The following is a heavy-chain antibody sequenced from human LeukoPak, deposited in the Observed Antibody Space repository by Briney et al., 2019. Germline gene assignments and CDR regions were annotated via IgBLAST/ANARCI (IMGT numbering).Heavy chain of an antibody. J-gene: IGHJ4*02. CDR2: INHSGST. CDR1: GGSFSGYY. Sequence: SETLSLTCAVYGGSFSGYYWSWIRQPPGKGLEWIGEINHSGSTNYNPSLKSRVTISVDTSKNQFSLKLSSVTAADTAVYYCARHRLGAVADYWGQGTLVTVSS. V-gene: IGHV4-34*01. CDR3: ARHRLGAVADY. D-gene: IGHD6-19*01.